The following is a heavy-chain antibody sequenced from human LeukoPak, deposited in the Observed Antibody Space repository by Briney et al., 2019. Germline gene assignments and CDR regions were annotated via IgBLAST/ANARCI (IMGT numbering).Heavy chain of an antibody. CDR3: ARGVN. V-gene: IGHV3-7*01. CDR1: GYTFSNDW. J-gene: IGHJ4*02. Sequence: PGGCLRLSWAASGYTFSNDWMSWVRQAPGKGLEWVANIKKDGSDKSYVDSVKGRFTISRDNAKKLLYLQMNSLRVEDTAVYYCARGVNWGQGTLVTVSS. CDR2: IKKDGSDK.